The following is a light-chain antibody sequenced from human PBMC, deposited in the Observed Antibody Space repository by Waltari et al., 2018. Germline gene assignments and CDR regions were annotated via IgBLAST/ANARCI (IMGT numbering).Light chain of an antibody. J-gene: IGLJ1*01. Sequence: QSALTPPASVSGSPGQSLTISCTGTSRDVGGYNYVSWSQQHPGKAPKLMIYDVHIRPSGVSDRFSGSKSGNTASLTISGLQSEDEADYYCTSYTRSSTYVFGTGTKVTVL. CDR3: TSYTRSSTYV. V-gene: IGLV2-14*03. CDR2: DVH. CDR1: SRDVGGYNY.